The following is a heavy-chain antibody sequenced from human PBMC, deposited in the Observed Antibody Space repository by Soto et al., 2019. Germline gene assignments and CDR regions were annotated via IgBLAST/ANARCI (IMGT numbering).Heavy chain of an antibody. J-gene: IGHJ3*02. Sequence: ASVKVSCKASGYTFTSYGISWVRQAPGQGLEWMGWISAYNGNTNYAQKLQGRVTMTTDTSTSTAYMELRSLRSDDTAAYYCAREIRSVVVVVAGAFDIWGQGTMVTVSS. D-gene: IGHD2-15*01. V-gene: IGHV1-18*01. CDR1: GYTFTSYG. CDR2: ISAYNGNT. CDR3: AREIRSVVVVVAGAFDI.